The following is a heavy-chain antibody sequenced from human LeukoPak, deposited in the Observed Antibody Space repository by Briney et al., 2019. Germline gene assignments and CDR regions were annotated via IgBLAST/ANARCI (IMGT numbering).Heavy chain of an antibody. CDR1: GYTFTNYY. V-gene: IGHV1-46*01. Sequence: VASVKVSCKASGYTFTNYYIHWVRQAPGQGLEWTGIINPSGGSTSYAQKFQDRVTVTRDTSTSTVYMQLSSLRSEDTAVYYCARAMAYFYGLWGQGTLVTVSS. D-gene: IGHD3-10*01. J-gene: IGHJ4*02. CDR3: ARAMAYFYGL. CDR2: INPSGGST.